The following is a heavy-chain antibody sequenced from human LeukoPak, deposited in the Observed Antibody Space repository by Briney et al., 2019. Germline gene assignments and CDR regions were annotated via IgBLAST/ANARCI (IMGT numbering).Heavy chain of an antibody. D-gene: IGHD6-19*01. CDR1: GYTFTSYD. Sequence: GASVKVSCKASGYTFTSYDINWVRQATGQRLEWMGWMNPNSGNTGYAKKFQGRVTMTRNTSMSTAYMELSSLGSEDSAVYYCARGPGNNTGWSAGMPKGWFDPWGQGTLVTVSS. CDR2: MNPNSGNT. J-gene: IGHJ5*02. CDR3: ARGPGNNTGWSAGMPKGWFDP. V-gene: IGHV1-8*01.